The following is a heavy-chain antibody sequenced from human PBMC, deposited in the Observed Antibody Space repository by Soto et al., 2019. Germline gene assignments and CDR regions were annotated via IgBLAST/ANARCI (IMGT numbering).Heavy chain of an antibody. J-gene: IGHJ1*01. D-gene: IGHD3-10*01. CDR1: GGSISSSSYY. CDR3: ATVWFGEPQH. V-gene: IGHV4-39*01. Sequence: QLQLQESGPGLVKPSETLSLTCTVSGGSISSSSYYWGWIRQPPGKGLEWIGSIYYSGSTYYNPSLNSRVTISVDTSKSQFSLQPSSVTAADTAVYYCATVWFGEPQHWGQGTLVTVSS. CDR2: IYYSGST.